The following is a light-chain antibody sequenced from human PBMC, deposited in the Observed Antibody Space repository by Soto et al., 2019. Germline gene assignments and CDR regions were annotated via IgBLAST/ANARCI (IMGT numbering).Light chain of an antibody. CDR3: QQYGNSPPWT. Sequence: DIVLTQSPGTLSLYPGERATLSCRASQSVSSAYLAWYQQKPGQAPSLLIYGASTRATGIPDRFSGSGSGTDFTLTISRLEPEDLAVYYCQQYGNSPPWTFGQGTKVEIK. CDR2: GAS. J-gene: IGKJ1*01. CDR1: QSVSSAY. V-gene: IGKV3-20*01.